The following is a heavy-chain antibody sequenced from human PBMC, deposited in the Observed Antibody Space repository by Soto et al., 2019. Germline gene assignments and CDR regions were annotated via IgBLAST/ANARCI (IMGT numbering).Heavy chain of an antibody. CDR1: GGTFSSYA. CDR2: IIPIFGTA. D-gene: IGHD3-22*01. CDR3: ARGPHYYDSSGGGFNY. J-gene: IGHJ4*02. Sequence: QVQLVQSGAEVKKPGSSVKVSCKASGGTFSSYAISWVRQAPGQGLEWMGGIIPIFGTANYAQKFQGRVTITXXEXTXXAYMELSSLRSEDTAVYYCARGPHYYDSSGGGFNYWGQGTLVTVSS. V-gene: IGHV1-69*05.